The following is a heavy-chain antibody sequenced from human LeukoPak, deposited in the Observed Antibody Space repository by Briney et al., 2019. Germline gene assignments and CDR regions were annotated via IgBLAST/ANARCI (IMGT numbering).Heavy chain of an antibody. CDR3: ARAPGGWSMDV. J-gene: IGHJ6*02. V-gene: IGHV4-59*01. Sequence: PSETLSLTCTVSGDSISSYYWSWIRQPPGRGLEWIGYIYYSGSANYNPSLTSRVTISVDTSKNQFSLKLSSVTAADTAVYYCARAPGGWSMDVWGQGTTVTVSS. D-gene: IGHD2-15*01. CDR1: GDSISSYY. CDR2: IYYSGSA.